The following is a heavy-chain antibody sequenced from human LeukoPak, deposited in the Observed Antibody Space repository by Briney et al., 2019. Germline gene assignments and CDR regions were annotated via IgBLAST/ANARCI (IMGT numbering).Heavy chain of an antibody. V-gene: IGHV4-34*01. CDR2: INHSGST. CDR1: GGSFSGYY. Sequence: SETLSLTCAVYGGSFSGYYWSWIRQPPGKGLEWIGEINHSGSTNYNPSLKSRVTISVDTSKNQFSLKLSSVTAADTAVYYCARGHRCYDSSGYSPYYFDYWGQGTLVTVSS. CDR3: ARGHRCYDSSGYSPYYFDY. D-gene: IGHD3-22*01. J-gene: IGHJ4*02.